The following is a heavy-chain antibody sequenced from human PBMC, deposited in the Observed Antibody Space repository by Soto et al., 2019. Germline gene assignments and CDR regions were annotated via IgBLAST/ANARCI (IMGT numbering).Heavy chain of an antibody. J-gene: IGHJ4*02. CDR3: AKEMGARKPFDC. Sequence: AGGSLRLSCVASGFTFSRYGMSWVRQAPGQGLEFISALSDSGGNTYYADSVKGRFTISRDNSKDTLYLQMNNLRVEDTALYYCAKEMGARKPFDCWGQGTLVTVSS. V-gene: IGHV3-23*01. CDR2: LSDSGGNT. CDR1: GFTFSRYG. D-gene: IGHD1-26*01.